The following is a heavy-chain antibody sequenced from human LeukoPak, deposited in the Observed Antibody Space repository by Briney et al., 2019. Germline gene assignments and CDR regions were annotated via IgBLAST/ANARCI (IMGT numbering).Heavy chain of an antibody. CDR1: GGSFSCYY. D-gene: IGHD6-19*01. V-gene: IGHV4-34*01. CDR2: INHSGST. J-gene: IGHJ6*03. Sequence: SETLSLACAVYGGSFSCYYWSWIRHPPGKGLEWIGEINHSGSTYYNPSLKSRVTISVDTSKNQFSLKLSSVTAADTAVYYCARYGFPIAMASAGYMDVWGKGTTVTVSS. CDR3: ARYGFPIAMASAGYMDV.